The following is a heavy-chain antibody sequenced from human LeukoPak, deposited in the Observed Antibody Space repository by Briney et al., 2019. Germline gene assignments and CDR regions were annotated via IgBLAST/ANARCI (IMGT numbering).Heavy chain of an antibody. V-gene: IGHV4-30-2*01. CDR2: IYHSGST. CDR1: GGSISSGGYS. Sequence: KSSETLSLTCAVSGGSISSGGYSWRWIRQPPGKGLEWIGYIYHSGSTYYNPSLKSRVTISVDRSKNQFSLKLSSVTAADTAVYYCASWFGELLLFDYWGQGTLVTVSS. D-gene: IGHD3-10*01. J-gene: IGHJ4*02. CDR3: ASWFGELLLFDY.